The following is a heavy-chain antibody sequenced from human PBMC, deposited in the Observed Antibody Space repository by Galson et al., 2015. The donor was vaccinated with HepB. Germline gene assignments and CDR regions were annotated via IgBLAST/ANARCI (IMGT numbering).Heavy chain of an antibody. CDR3: AREHGSSSWYAWFDP. Sequence: SVKVSCKASGYTFTSYAMHWVRQAPGQRLEWMGWINAGNGNTKYSQKFQGRVTITRDTSASTAYMELSSLRSEDTAVYYCAREHGSSSWYAWFDPWGQGTLVTVSS. V-gene: IGHV1-3*01. CDR2: INAGNGNT. D-gene: IGHD6-13*01. CDR1: GYTFTSYA. J-gene: IGHJ5*02.